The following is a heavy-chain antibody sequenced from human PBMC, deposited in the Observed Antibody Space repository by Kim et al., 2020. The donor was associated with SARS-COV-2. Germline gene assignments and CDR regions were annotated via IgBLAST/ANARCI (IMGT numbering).Heavy chain of an antibody. CDR1: GGSFSGYY. V-gene: IGHV4-34*01. CDR2: INHSGST. J-gene: IGHJ6*02. Sequence: SETLSLTCAVYGGSFSGYYWSWIHQPPGKGLEWIGEINHSGSTNYNPSLKSRVTISVDTSKNQFSLKLSSVTAADTAVYYCARGYWAGYYYYGMDVWGQGTTVTVSS. D-gene: IGHD2-8*02. CDR3: ARGYWAGYYYYGMDV.